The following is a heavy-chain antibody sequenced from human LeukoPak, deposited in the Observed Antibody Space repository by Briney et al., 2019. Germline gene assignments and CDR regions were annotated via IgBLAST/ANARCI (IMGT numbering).Heavy chain of an antibody. CDR2: ISAYNGNT. Sequence: ASVKVSCKASGYTFTSYGISWVRQAPGQGLEWMGWISAYNGNTNYAQKFQGRVTITADESTSTAYMELSSLRSEDMAVYYCARDRAVAGGYYYYMDVWGKGTTVTVSS. CDR3: ARDRAVAGGYYYYMDV. CDR1: GYTFTSYG. D-gene: IGHD6-19*01. V-gene: IGHV1-18*03. J-gene: IGHJ6*03.